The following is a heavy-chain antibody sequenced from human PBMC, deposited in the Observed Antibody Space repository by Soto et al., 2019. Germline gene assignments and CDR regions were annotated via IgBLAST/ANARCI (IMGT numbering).Heavy chain of an antibody. J-gene: IGHJ6*02. D-gene: IGHD6-13*01. CDR1: GHTFTGYY. V-gene: IGHV1-2*04. Sequence: GASVKVSCKASGHTFTGYYMHWVRQAPGQGLEWMGWINPNSGGTNYAQKFQGWVTMTRDTSISTAYMELSRLRSDDTAVYYCARDVAAAGHYYYYYGMDVWGQGTTVTVSS. CDR3: ARDVAAAGHYYYYYGMDV. CDR2: INPNSGGT.